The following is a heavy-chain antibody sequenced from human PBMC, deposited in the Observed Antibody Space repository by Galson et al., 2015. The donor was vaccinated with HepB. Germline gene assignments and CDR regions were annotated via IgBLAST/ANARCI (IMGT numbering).Heavy chain of an antibody. J-gene: IGHJ6*02. D-gene: IGHD2-21*01. CDR3: AREQAYCGGGRCYYYYGMDV. V-gene: IGHV3-7*03. Sequence: SLRLSCAASGFTFSSYWMSWVRQAPGKGLEWVANIKQDGSEKYYVDSVKGRFTISRDNAKNSLYLQMNSLRAEDTAVYYCAREQAYCGGGRCYYYYGMDVWGPGTWVTVSS. CDR1: GFTFSSYW. CDR2: IKQDGSEK.